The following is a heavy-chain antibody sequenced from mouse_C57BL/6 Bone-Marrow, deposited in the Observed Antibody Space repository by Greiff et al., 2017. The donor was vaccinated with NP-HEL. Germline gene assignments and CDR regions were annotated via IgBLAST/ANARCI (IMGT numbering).Heavy chain of an antibody. CDR3: TRDRVWIAY. D-gene: IGHD3-1*01. CDR2: ISSGGDYI. V-gene: IGHV5-9-1*02. J-gene: IGHJ3*01. Sequence: VQLKQSGEGLVKPGGSLKLSCAASGFTFSSYAMSWVRQTPEKRLEWVAYISSGGDYIYYADTVKGRFTISRDNARNTLYLQMSSLKSEDTAMYYCTRDRVWIAYWGQGTLVTVSA. CDR1: GFTFSSYA.